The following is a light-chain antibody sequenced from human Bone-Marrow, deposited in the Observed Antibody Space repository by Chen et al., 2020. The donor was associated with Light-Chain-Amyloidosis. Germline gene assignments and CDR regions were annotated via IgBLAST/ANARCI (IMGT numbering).Light chain of an antibody. CDR3: ATWDSSLTVWM. CDR2: ENN. CDR1: NSNIGINY. Sequence: QSVLPQPPSVSAAPGQKVTISFSGSNSNIGINYVSWYQQLPGTSPKLLIYENNQRPSEIPDRFSGSKSGTSATLGVAGLQTGDEADYYCATWDSSLTVWMFGGGTKLTVL. J-gene: IGLJ3*02. V-gene: IGLV1-51*02.